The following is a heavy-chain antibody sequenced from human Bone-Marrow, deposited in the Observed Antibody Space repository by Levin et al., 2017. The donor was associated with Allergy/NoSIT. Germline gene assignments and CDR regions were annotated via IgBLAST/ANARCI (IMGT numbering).Heavy chain of an antibody. V-gene: IGHV3-7*03. CDR3: ARERRQDYDFWSAYGGHFDY. CDR1: GFTFSDYV. D-gene: IGHD3-3*01. Sequence: GGSLRLSCAASGFTFSDYVMSWVRQAPGKGLEWVANIKQDGSEKYYVDSVKGRFTISRDNAKTSLYLQMNSLRAEDTAVYYCARERRQDYDFWSAYGGHFDYWGQGTLVTVSS. J-gene: IGHJ4*02. CDR2: IKQDGSEK.